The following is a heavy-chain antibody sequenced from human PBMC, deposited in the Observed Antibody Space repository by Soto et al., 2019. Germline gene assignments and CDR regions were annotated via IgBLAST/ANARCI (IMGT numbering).Heavy chain of an antibody. J-gene: IGHJ5*02. Sequence: PGGSLRLSCAASGFTFSSYWMHWVRQAPGKGLVWVSHINGGGSRTTYADSVKGRVTMTTDTSTSTAYMELRSLRSDDTAVYYCARVLPPFDPWGQGTLVTVSS. CDR3: ARVLPPFDP. CDR1: GFTFSSYW. CDR2: INGGGSRT. V-gene: IGHV3-74*01.